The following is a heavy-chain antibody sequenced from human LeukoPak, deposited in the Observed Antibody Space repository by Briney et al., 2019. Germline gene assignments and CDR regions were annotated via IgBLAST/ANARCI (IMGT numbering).Heavy chain of an antibody. CDR3: ARASSSWYIWFDY. V-gene: IGHV3-66*01. D-gene: IGHD6-13*01. J-gene: IGHJ4*02. CDR1: GFTVSSNY. Sequence: GGSLRLSCTASGFTVSSNYMSWVRQAPGKGLEWVSVIYSGGSTYYADSVKGRFTIPRDNSKNTLYLQMNSLRAEDTAVYYCARASSSWYIWFDYWGQGTLVTVSS. CDR2: IYSGGST.